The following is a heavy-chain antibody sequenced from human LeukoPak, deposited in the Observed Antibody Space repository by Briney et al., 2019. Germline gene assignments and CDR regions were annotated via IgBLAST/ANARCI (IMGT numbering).Heavy chain of an antibody. J-gene: IGHJ4*02. D-gene: IGHD2-15*01. CDR3: AVERGGCSAVTCYAFNH. CDR1: GFSFSDGW. V-gene: IGHV3-15*05. Sequence: GESLRLSCAGSGFSFSDGWMGWVRQAPGKGLEWVSRIKSKVDGGTTDYAAPVKGRFTISRDDSQNKLFLQMNSLEIGDTAVYYCAVERGGCSAVTCYAFNHWGQGTLVTVSS. CDR2: IKSKVDGGTT.